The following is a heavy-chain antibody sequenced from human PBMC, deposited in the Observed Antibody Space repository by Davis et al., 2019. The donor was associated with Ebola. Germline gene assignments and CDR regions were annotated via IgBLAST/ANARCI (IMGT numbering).Heavy chain of an antibody. D-gene: IGHD3-3*01. V-gene: IGHV3-11*04. J-gene: IGHJ3*02. CDR1: GFTFSDYY. CDR3: ATELRFLEWLFIGAFDI. Sequence: GESLKTSCAASGFTFSDYYMSWIRQAPGKGLEWVSYISSSSSTIYYADSVKGRFTISRDNAKNSLYLQMNSLRDEDTAVYYCATELRFLEWLFIGAFDIWGQGTMVTVSS. CDR2: ISSSSSTI.